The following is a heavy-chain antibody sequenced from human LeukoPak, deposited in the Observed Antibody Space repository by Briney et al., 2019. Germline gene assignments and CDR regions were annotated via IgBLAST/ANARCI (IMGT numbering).Heavy chain of an antibody. D-gene: IGHD6-19*01. Sequence: SETLSLTCTVSGGSISSSSYYWGWIRQPPGKGLEWIGSIYYSGSTYYNPSLKSRVTISVDTSKNQFSLKLSSVTAADTAVYYCARVAVAGTGYFDLWGRGTLVTVSS. CDR1: GGSISSSSYY. CDR2: IYYSGST. J-gene: IGHJ2*01. CDR3: ARVAVAGTGYFDL. V-gene: IGHV4-39*07.